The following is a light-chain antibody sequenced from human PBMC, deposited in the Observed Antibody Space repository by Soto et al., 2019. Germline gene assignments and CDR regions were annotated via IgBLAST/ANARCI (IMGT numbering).Light chain of an antibody. Sequence: QSVLTQPAALSGSRGQSITISCTGTSSDVGGYNYVSWYQQHPSKAPKLMIYDVSDRPSGVSNRFSASKSGNTASLTISGLQAEDEADYYCCSYTSSSTPWVFGTGTKVTVL. J-gene: IGLJ1*01. CDR3: CSYTSSSTPWV. CDR1: SSDVGGYNY. V-gene: IGLV2-14*03. CDR2: DVS.